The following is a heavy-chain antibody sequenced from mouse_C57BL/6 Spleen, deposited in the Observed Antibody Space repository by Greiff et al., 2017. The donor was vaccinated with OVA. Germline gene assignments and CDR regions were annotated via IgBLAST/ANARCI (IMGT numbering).Heavy chain of an antibody. Sequence: VQLQQSGPELVKPGASVKISCKASGYSFTGYYMNWVKQSPEKSLEWIGEINPSTGGTTYNQKFKAKATLTVDKSSSTAYMQLKSLTSEDSAVYYCARGLRQLRLPAYWGQGTLVTVSA. CDR1: GYSFTGYY. V-gene: IGHV1-42*01. CDR3: ARGLRQLRLPAY. J-gene: IGHJ3*01. CDR2: INPSTGGT. D-gene: IGHD3-2*02.